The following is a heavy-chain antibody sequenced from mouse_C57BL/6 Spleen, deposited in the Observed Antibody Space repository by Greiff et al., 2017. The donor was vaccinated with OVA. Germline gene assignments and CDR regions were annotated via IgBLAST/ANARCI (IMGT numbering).Heavy chain of an antibody. D-gene: IGHD2-3*01. J-gene: IGHJ2*01. V-gene: IGHV1-82*01. Sequence: QVQLQQSGPELVKPGASVKISCKASGYAFSSSWMNWVKQRPGKGLEWIGRIYPGDGDTNYNGKFKGKATLTADKSSSTAYMQLSSLTSEDSAVYFCARSVGDGYYGGFDYWGQGTTLTVSS. CDR1: GYAFSSSW. CDR3: ARSVGDGYYGGFDY. CDR2: IYPGDGDT.